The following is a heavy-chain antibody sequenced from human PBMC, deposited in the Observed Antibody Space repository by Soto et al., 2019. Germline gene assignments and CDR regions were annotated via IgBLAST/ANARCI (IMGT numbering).Heavy chain of an antibody. J-gene: IGHJ6*02. CDR2: IKQDGSEK. V-gene: IGHV3-7*03. D-gene: IGHD6-19*01. CDR3: AKYLEGSSGWRGSYYYYGMDV. CDR1: GFTFSSYA. Sequence: TGGSLRLSCAASGFTFSSYAMHWVRQAPGKGLEWVSNIKQDGSEKYYVDSVKGRFTISRDNAKNSLYLQMNSLRAEDTAVYYCAKYLEGSSGWRGSYYYYGMDVWGQRTTVTVSS.